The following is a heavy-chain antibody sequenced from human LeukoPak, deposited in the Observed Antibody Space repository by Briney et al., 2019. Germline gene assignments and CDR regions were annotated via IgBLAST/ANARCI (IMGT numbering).Heavy chain of an antibody. Sequence: SETLSLTCTVSGGSISSGDYYWSWIRQPPGKGLEWIGYIYYSGSTYYNPSLKGRVTISVDTSKNQFSLKLSSVTAADTAVYYCARADIVVVPAAVDYYYYMDVWGKGTTVTVSS. D-gene: IGHD2-2*01. CDR2: IYYSGST. CDR3: ARADIVVVPAAVDYYYYMDV. CDR1: GGSISSGDYY. V-gene: IGHV4-30-4*08. J-gene: IGHJ6*03.